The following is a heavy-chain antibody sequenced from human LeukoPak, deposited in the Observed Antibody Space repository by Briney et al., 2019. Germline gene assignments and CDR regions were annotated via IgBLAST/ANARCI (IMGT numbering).Heavy chain of an antibody. V-gene: IGHV3-74*01. J-gene: IGHJ4*02. CDR3: ARYADGIFY. CDR2: VNGDGTGT. D-gene: IGHD1-14*01. Sequence: GGSLRLSCAASGFTFSSSWMHWVRQAPGKGLIWVSRVNGDGTGTIYADSVKGRFTISRDNAKNTLYLPMNSLRAEDTAVYYCARYADGIFYWGQGTLVTVSS. CDR1: GFTFSSSW.